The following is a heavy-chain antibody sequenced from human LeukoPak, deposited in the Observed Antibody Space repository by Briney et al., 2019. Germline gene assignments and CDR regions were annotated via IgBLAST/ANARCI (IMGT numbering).Heavy chain of an antibody. Sequence: PSETLSLTCTVSGGSISSYYWSWIRQPPGKGLEWIGYIYYSGSTNYNPSLKSRVTISVDTSKNQFSLKLSSLTAADTAVYYCARGYYDILTGSRPFDYWGQGTLVTVSS. CDR1: GGSISSYY. CDR3: ARGYYDILTGSRPFDY. V-gene: IGHV4-59*08. CDR2: IYYSGST. J-gene: IGHJ4*02. D-gene: IGHD3-9*01.